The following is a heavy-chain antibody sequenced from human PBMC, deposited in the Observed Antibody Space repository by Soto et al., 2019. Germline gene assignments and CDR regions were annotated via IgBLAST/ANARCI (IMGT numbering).Heavy chain of an antibody. Sequence: SETLSLTCTVSGGSISSGDYYWSWIRQPPXKGLEWIGYIYYSGSTYYNPSLKSRVTISVDTSKNQFSLKLSSVTAADTAVYYCARDRDYDFWSGYQDNRFDPWGQGTLVTVSS. J-gene: IGHJ5*02. CDR2: IYYSGST. CDR3: ARDRDYDFWSGYQDNRFDP. CDR1: GGSISSGDYY. V-gene: IGHV4-30-4*01. D-gene: IGHD3-3*01.